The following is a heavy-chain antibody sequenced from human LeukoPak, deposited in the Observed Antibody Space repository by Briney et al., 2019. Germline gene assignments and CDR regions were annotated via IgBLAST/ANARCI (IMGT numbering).Heavy chain of an antibody. V-gene: IGHV3-15*01. CDR3: TTAQGNYDFWSALLNGLNSRSRYYYYMDV. Sequence: RGSLRLSCAASVFTFSNAWMSWVRQAPGKGLEWVGRIKSKTDGGTTDDAAPVKGRFTISRDDSKNTLYVQMNSLKTEDTAVYYCTTAQGNYDFWSALLNGLNSRSRYYYYMDVWGKGTTVTVSS. CDR2: IKSKTDGGTT. CDR1: VFTFSNAW. J-gene: IGHJ6*03. D-gene: IGHD3-3*01.